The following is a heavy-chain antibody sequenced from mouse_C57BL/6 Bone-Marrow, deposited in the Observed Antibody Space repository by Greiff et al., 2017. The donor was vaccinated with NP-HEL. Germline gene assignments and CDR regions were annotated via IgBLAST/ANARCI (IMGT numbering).Heavy chain of an antibody. Sequence: QVQLQQPGAELVRPGTLVKLSCKASGYTFTSYWMHWVKQRPGQGLEWIGVIDPSDSYTNYNQKFKGKATLTVDTSSSTAYMQLSSLTSEDSAVYYCARYPIYYDYLYAMDYWGQGTSVTVSS. V-gene: IGHV1-59*01. CDR3: ARYPIYYDYLYAMDY. CDR2: IDPSDSYT. D-gene: IGHD2-4*01. CDR1: GYTFTSYW. J-gene: IGHJ4*01.